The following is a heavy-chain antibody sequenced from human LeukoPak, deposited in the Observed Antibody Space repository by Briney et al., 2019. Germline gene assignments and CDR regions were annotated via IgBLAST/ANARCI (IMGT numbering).Heavy chain of an antibody. J-gene: IGHJ3*02. V-gene: IGHV3-74*01. CDR3: AREVDAFDI. CDR1: GFTFSSNW. CDR2: INSDGSRI. Sequence: PGGSLRLSCAASGFTFSSNWIHWVRQAPGRGLVWVSGINSDGSRINYADSVKGRFTVSRDNAKNTLYLQMNSLRAEDTATYYCAREVDAFDIWGQGTMVTVSS.